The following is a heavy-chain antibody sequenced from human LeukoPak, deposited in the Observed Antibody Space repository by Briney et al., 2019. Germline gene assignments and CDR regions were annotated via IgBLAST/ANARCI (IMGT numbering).Heavy chain of an antibody. CDR1: GGSIITSGPY. CDR3: ARERSSSGGHNWFDT. J-gene: IGHJ5*02. Sequence: SDTLSLTCTVSGGSIITSGPYWGWTRPPPGKGREWIGCVNYSAATSTNPFFGSRTSISTATSNNHFSLNPTSLTATDAAVYYCARERSSSGGHNWFDTSGQRTPGTASS. CDR2: VNYSAAT. V-gene: IGHV4-39*07. D-gene: IGHD4-23*01.